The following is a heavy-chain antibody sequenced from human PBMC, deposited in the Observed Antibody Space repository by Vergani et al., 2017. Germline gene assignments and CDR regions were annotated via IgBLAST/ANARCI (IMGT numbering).Heavy chain of an antibody. V-gene: IGHV1-69*06. CDR1: GYTFTGYY. CDR3: ARVGYDSSYYYYMDV. D-gene: IGHD3-22*01. J-gene: IGHJ6*03. Sequence: QVQLVQSGAEVKKPGASVKVSCKASGYTFTGYYMHWVRQAPGQGLEWMGGIIPIFGTANYAQKFQGRVTITADKSTSTAYMELSSLRSEDTAVYYCARVGYDSSYYYYMDVWGKGTTVTVSS. CDR2: IIPIFGTA.